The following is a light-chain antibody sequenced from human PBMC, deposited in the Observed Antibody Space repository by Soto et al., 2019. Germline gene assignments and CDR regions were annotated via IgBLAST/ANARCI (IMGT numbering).Light chain of an antibody. CDR3: QQSDSTPFT. CDR2: VAS. Sequence: DIPMTQSPSSLSAYVGDRDTITCRASQTISRSLHWYQQRPGKGPKLLIYVASTLESVVPSRFSGSGSGTDFTLSISGLQPEDSATYYCQQSDSTPFTFGQGTKVE. CDR1: QTISRS. V-gene: IGKV1-39*01. J-gene: IGKJ2*01.